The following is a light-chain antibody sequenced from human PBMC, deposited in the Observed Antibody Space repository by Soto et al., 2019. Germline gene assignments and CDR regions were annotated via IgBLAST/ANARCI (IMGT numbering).Light chain of an antibody. Sequence: EIVLTQSPATLSLSPGERATLSCRASQSVSSYLAWYQQKPGQAPRLLIYDASNRATGIPARFSGSGSGTDFTLTIGSLEPEDFAVYYCQQRSNWRPWTFGQGTKVEIK. J-gene: IGKJ1*01. CDR3: QQRSNWRPWT. CDR1: QSVSSY. V-gene: IGKV3-11*01. CDR2: DAS.